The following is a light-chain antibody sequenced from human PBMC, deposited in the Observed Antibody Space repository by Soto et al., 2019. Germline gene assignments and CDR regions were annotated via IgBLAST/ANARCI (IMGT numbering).Light chain of an antibody. Sequence: SQGVGIWLAWYQQKPGAAPRLLIYAASRLESGVPSRFGGSGSGTDFTLTISSLQAEDSATYYCQQAENFPLTFGGGTKVDIK. V-gene: IGKV1-12*01. J-gene: IGKJ4*01. CDR3: QQAENFPLT. CDR1: QGVGIW. CDR2: AAS.